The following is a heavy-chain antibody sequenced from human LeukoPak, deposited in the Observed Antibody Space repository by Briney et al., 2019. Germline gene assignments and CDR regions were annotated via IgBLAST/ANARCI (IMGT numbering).Heavy chain of an antibody. D-gene: IGHD3-10*01. Sequence: ASVTVYCKASGYTFTKYDISWVRQAPGQGLEWMGWISAYNGNTNYAQKLQGRVTMTTDTSTSTAYMELRSLTSDDTAVYHCARAYGSGSYAWFDPWGQGTLVTVSS. V-gene: IGHV1-18*01. CDR2: ISAYNGNT. CDR1: GYTFTKYD. J-gene: IGHJ5*02. CDR3: ARAYGSGSYAWFDP.